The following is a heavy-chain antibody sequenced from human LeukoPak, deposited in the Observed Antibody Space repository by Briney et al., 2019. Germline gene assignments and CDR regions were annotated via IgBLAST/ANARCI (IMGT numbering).Heavy chain of an antibody. V-gene: IGHV3-49*03. CDR1: GSTFGTHT. D-gene: IGHD3-16*01. J-gene: IGHJ5*02. Sequence: PGGSLRLSCTTSGSTFGTHTMHWFRQAPGKGLQWIGFIRSSGTTQYAASVKGRFTISRDDSRSIAYLQMNSLKTEDTAVYYCTRDRFYVWFDPWGQGTLVTVSS. CDR3: TRDRFYVWFDP. CDR2: IRSSGTT.